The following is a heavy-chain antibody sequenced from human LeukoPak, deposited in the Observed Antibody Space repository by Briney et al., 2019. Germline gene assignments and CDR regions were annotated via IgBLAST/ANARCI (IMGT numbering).Heavy chain of an antibody. CDR2: MNPNSGNT. V-gene: IGHV1-8*03. J-gene: IGHJ4*02. Sequence: ASVKVSCKASGYTFTSYDINWVRQATGQGLEWMGWMNPNSGNTGYAQKFQGRVTITRNTSISTAYMELGSLRSEDTAVYYCVRLDCGGDCSVGYWGQGTLVTVSS. D-gene: IGHD2-21*02. CDR1: GYTFTSYD. CDR3: VRLDCGGDCSVGY.